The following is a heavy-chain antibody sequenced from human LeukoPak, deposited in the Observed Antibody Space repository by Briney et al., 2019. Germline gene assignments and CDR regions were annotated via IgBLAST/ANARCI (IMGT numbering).Heavy chain of an antibody. CDR2: IRNKANSYTT. V-gene: IGHV3-72*01. CDR3: AREWDSGSYYLGYFDY. CDR1: GFTFSDHY. J-gene: IGHJ4*02. D-gene: IGHD1-26*01. Sequence: GGSLRLSRAASGFTFSDHYMDWVRQAPGKGLEWVGRIRNKANSYTTEYAASVKGRVTISRDDSKNSLYLQMNSRKCEDTAVYYCAREWDSGSYYLGYFDYWGQGTLVTVSS.